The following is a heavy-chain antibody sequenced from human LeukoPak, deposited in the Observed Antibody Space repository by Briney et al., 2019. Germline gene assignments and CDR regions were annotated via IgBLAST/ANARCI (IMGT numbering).Heavy chain of an antibody. D-gene: IGHD3-9*01. V-gene: IGHV4-34*01. Sequence: SETLSLTCAVYGGSFSGYYWSWIRQPPGKGLEWIGEINHSGSTNYNPSLKSRVPISVDTSKNQFSLKLSSVTAADTAVYYCARSNVDILTGYAVRYFDYWGQGTLVTVSS. J-gene: IGHJ4*02. CDR3: ARSNVDILTGYAVRYFDY. CDR2: INHSGST. CDR1: GGSFSGYY.